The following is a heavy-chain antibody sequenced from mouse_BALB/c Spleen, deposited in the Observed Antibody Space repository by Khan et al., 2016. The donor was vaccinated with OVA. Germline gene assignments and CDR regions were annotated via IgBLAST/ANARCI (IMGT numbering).Heavy chain of an antibody. V-gene: IGHV3-2*02. CDR1: GYSITSDYA. Sequence: EVKLVESGPGLVKPSQSLSLTCTVTGYSITSDYAWNWIRQFPGNKLEWMGYINYSGSTSYIPSLKSRISITRDTSKNQFFLQLNSVTTEDTATYYCAYGSSYWYFDVWGAGTTVTVSS. D-gene: IGHD1-1*01. CDR3: AYGSSYWYFDV. CDR2: INYSGST. J-gene: IGHJ1*01.